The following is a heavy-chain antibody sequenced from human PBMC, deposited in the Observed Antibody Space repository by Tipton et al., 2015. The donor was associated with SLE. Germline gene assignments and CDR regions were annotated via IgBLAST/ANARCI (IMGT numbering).Heavy chain of an antibody. Sequence: LRLSCTVSGGSISNYYWSWIRQTPGKGLEWIGYVYTSGSTIYNPSLKSRVTMSVDTSKNQVSLKLNSVTAADTAVYYCARGKTRVEYWGQGTLVTVSS. CDR2: VYTSGST. D-gene: IGHD1-14*01. CDR3: ARGKTRVEY. CDR1: GGSISNYY. J-gene: IGHJ4*02. V-gene: IGHV4-4*08.